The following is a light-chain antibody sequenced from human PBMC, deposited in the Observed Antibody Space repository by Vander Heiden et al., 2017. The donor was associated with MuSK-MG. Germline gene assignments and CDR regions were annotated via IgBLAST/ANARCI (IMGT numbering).Light chain of an antibody. Sequence: QSALTQPASVSGSPGQAITISCTGSFFDFGFYDSVSWYQHHPAKAPKRLIFGFSDRPSGVSDRFSGSKSANTASLTISGLQAEDEAVYYCSSYSSNTTLAFGGGTKVTVL. CDR2: GFS. V-gene: IGLV2-14*03. J-gene: IGLJ2*01. CDR1: FFDFGFYDS. CDR3: SSYSSNTTLA.